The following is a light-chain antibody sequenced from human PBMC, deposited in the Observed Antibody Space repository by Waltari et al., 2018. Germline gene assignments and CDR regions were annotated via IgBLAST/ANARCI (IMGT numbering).Light chain of an antibody. CDR2: WAS. Sequence: DIVMTQSPDSLAVSLGERATIHCQSSQSVLYSSNNKNYLAWYQQKPGQPPKLLIYWASTRESGVPDRFSGSGSGTDFTLTISSLQAEDVAVYYCQQYYTTPHTFGPGTKVDIK. CDR3: QQYYTTPHT. CDR1: QSVLYSSNNKNY. V-gene: IGKV4-1*01. J-gene: IGKJ3*01.